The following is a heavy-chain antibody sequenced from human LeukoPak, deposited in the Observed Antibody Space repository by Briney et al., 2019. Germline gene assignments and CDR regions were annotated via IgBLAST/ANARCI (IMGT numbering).Heavy chain of an antibody. CDR1: GFTFSSYA. J-gene: IGHJ6*02. D-gene: IGHD3-3*01. V-gene: IGHV3-30-3*01. CDR2: VSYEGSNK. Sequence: GGSLRLSCAASGFTFSSYAMYWVRQAPGKGLEWVAVVSYEGSNKYYADSVKGRFTISRDNSKNTLYLQMNSLRAEDTAVYYCAKGHHYDFWSGPYGMDVWGQGTTVTVSS. CDR3: AKGHHYDFWSGPYGMDV.